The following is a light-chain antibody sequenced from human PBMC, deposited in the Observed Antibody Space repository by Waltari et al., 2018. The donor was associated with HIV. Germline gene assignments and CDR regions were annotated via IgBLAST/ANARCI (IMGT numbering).Light chain of an antibody. CDR2: EDS. Sequence: SYELTQPPPVSVSPGQTARITCSGDALPKKYAYWYQQKSGQAPELVIYEDSKRPSGIPGRFSGSSSGTMATLTISGAQVEDEADYYCYSTDSSGNHRVFGGGTKLTVL. V-gene: IGLV3-10*01. J-gene: IGLJ3*02. CDR1: ALPKKY. CDR3: YSTDSSGNHRV.